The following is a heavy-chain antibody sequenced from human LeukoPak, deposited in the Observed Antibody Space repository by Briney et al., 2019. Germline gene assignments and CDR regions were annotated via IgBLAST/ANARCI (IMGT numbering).Heavy chain of an antibody. J-gene: IGHJ5*02. Sequence: SETLCLTCTVSGYSISSGYYWGWIRQPPGRGLEWIGSIYHSGSTYYNASLKRRVTISVDMSKNQVSLKLTTVRAADTAVYYCARHGPLTGSWFDPWGQGTLVTVSS. CDR2: IYHSGST. CDR3: ARHGPLTGSWFDP. D-gene: IGHD3-16*01. V-gene: IGHV4-38-2*02. CDR1: GYSISSGYY.